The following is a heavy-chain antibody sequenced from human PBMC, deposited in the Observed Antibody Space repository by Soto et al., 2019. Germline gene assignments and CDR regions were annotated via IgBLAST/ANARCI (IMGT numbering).Heavy chain of an antibody. Sequence: PVGSLRLSCVVSAFTSRNYAIHWIRQAPGKGLEWVSGFDFNSGRTGYADSVKGRFTISRDNAKNPLSLEMKSLRVEDTALYYCTKDLVPGGADVWGQGTTVTVSS. CDR1: AFTSRNYA. CDR2: FDFNSGRT. J-gene: IGHJ6*02. V-gene: IGHV3-9*02. CDR3: TKDLVPGGADV. D-gene: IGHD3-16*01.